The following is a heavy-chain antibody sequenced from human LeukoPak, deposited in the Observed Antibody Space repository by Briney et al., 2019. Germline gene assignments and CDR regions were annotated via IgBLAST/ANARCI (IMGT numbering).Heavy chain of an antibody. D-gene: IGHD6-13*01. CDR1: GFTFSSYA. V-gene: IGHV3-23*01. CDR3: AKIRDSSSWLNDAFDI. CDR2: ISGSGGST. J-gene: IGHJ3*02. Sequence: LAGGSLRLSCAASGFTFSSYAMSWVRQAPGKGLERVSAISGSGGSTYYADSVKGRFTISRDNSKNTLYLQMSSLRAEDTAVYYCAKIRDSSSWLNDAFDIWGQGTMVTVSS.